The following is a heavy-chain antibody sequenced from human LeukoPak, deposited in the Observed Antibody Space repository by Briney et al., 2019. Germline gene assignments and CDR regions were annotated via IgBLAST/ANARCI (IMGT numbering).Heavy chain of an antibody. CDR2: ISGSGGST. D-gene: IGHD3-22*01. CDR1: GFSFSSYA. J-gene: IGHJ3*02. V-gene: IGHV3-23*01. Sequence: PGGSLRLSCAAAGFSFSSYAMSWVRQAPGKGMEWDSAISGSGGSTYYADSVTGQFTITRDNSKNTLYLQMNSLRAEDTAVYYCAKDRLMHYYDSSGHDAFDIWGQGTMVTVSS. CDR3: AKDRLMHYYDSSGHDAFDI.